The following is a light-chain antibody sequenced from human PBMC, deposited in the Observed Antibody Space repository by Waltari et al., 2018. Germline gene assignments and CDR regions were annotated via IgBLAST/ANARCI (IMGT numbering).Light chain of an antibody. CDR2: WAS. Sequence: EIVMTQSPQSLTVSLGEGATINCRSSRSILSYSNNKNFLAWYQQKRGQSPKLLIYWASTRESGVPDRFSGGGSETDFTLTISSLQAEDVAVYYCQQYYDTPHTFGQGTKLEIK. J-gene: IGKJ2*01. V-gene: IGKV4-1*01. CDR1: RSILSYSNNKNF. CDR3: QQYYDTPHT.